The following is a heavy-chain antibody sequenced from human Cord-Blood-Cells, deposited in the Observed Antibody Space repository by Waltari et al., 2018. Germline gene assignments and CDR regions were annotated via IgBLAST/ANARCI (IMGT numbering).Heavy chain of an antibody. Sequence: QVQLVQSGAEVKKPGASVKVSCKVSGYTLTELSMHWVRQAPGKGLEWMGGFGPEDGETIYAQKFQGRVTMTEDTSTDTAYMELSSLRSEDTAVYYCATDQIAARPGYYYYYYMDVWGKGTTVTVSS. CDR1: GYTLTELS. D-gene: IGHD6-6*01. V-gene: IGHV1-24*01. CDR2: FGPEDGET. J-gene: IGHJ6*03. CDR3: ATDQIAARPGYYYYYYMDV.